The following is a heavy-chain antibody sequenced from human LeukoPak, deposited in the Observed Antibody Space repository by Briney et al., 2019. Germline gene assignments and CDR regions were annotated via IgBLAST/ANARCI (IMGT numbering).Heavy chain of an antibody. Sequence: SETLSLTCTVSGGSISSGSDYWGWIRQPPGKGLEWIGSIYYSGSTYYNPSLKSRVTISVDTSKNQFSLKLSSVTAADTAVYYCARADSSGYYKHAFDIWGQGTMVTVSS. CDR2: IYYSGST. V-gene: IGHV4-39*07. D-gene: IGHD3-22*01. J-gene: IGHJ3*02. CDR1: GGSISSGSDY. CDR3: ARADSSGYYKHAFDI.